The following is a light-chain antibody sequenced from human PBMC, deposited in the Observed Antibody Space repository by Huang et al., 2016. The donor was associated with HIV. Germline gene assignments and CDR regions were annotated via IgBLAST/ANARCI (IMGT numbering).Light chain of an antibody. V-gene: IGKV3D-20*01. CDR2: DSS. J-gene: IGKJ4*01. CDR3: QQYGSSSLS. CDR1: QSVNSNY. Sequence: EIVLTQSPATLSLSPGERATLSCGASQSVNSNYLAWYQQKPGLAPRLVIYDSSSRAAGIPDRFSGSGSVTDFTLTISRLEAEDFAVYYCQQYGSSSLSFGGGTKVEIK.